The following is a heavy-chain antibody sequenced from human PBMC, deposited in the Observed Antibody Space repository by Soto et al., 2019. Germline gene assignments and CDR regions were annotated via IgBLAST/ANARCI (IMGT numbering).Heavy chain of an antibody. Sequence: GGSLRLSCAASGFTFSSYAMSWVRQAPGKGLEWVSAISGSGGSTYYADSVKGRFTISRDNSKNTLYLQMNSLRAEDTAVYYCAKDPGFLGSPRYADVWGKGTTVTVSS. D-gene: IGHD3-10*01. J-gene: IGHJ6*04. CDR1: GFTFSSYA. V-gene: IGHV3-23*01. CDR3: AKDPGFLGSPRYADV. CDR2: ISGSGGST.